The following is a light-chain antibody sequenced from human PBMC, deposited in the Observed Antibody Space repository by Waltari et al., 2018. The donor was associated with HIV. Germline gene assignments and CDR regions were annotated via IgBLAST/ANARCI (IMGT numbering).Light chain of an antibody. Sequence: DMQMTQSPSTLSASVGDRVTITCRASQNIGGWLAWFQQKPGKTPILLIYKASTLESGVPSRFSGSGSGTEFTLTISSLQPDDFATYYCQQYNFLWTFGQGTKVEMK. CDR1: QNIGGW. J-gene: IGKJ1*01. V-gene: IGKV1-5*03. CDR2: KAS. CDR3: QQYNFLWT.